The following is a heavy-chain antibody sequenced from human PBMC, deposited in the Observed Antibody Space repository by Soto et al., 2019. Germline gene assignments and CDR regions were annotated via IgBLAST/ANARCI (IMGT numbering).Heavy chain of an antibody. D-gene: IGHD3-22*01. CDR1: GGSISGGR. J-gene: IGHJ5*02. V-gene: IGHV4-59*01. CDR2: FCYTGST. CDR3: AKSHYDSSGYYIIDH. Sequence: SETLSLTCTVSGGSISGGRWSWVRQSPGKGLEWIGYFCYTGSTNYNPSLKSRVTISVDRSKTQCSLKLTSVTAADTAVYYCAKSHYDSSGYYIIDHWGQGTLVTVSS.